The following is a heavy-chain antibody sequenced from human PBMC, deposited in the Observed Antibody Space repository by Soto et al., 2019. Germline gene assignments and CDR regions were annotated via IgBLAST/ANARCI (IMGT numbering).Heavy chain of an antibody. CDR3: ARAGIGYCGGGSCPNWFDP. Sequence: TSETLSLTCTVSGGSISSYYWSWIRHPPGKGLERIGYIYYSGSTNYNPSLKSRVTISVDTSKNQFSLKLSSVTAADTAVYYCARAGIGYCGGGSCPNWFDPWGQGTLVTVSS. J-gene: IGHJ5*02. CDR1: GGSISSYY. CDR2: IYYSGST. D-gene: IGHD2-15*01. V-gene: IGHV4-59*01.